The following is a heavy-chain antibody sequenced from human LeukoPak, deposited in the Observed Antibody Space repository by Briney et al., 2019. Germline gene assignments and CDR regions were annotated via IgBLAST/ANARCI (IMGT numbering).Heavy chain of an antibody. J-gene: IGHJ6*03. CDR1: GFTFSSYS. Sequence: GGSLRLSCAASGFTFSSYSMNWVRQAPGKGLEWVSSISSSSSYIYYADSVKGRFTISGDNAKNSLYLQMNSLRAEDTAVYYCARDGPSYYDFWSGYPPYYYMDVWGKGTTVTVSS. D-gene: IGHD3-3*01. CDR3: ARDGPSYYDFWSGYPPYYYMDV. V-gene: IGHV3-21*01. CDR2: ISSSSSYI.